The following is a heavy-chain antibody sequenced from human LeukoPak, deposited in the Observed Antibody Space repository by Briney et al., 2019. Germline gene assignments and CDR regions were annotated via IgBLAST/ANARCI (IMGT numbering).Heavy chain of an antibody. CDR3: ATVRGSYNEFDY. Sequence: ASVKVSCKVSGYTLTELSMHWVRQAPGKGLEWMGGFDPEDGETIYAQKFQGRVTMTEDTSTDTAYMELSSLRSEDTAVYYCATVRGSYNEFDYWGQGTLVTVSS. D-gene: IGHD1-26*01. V-gene: IGHV1-24*01. CDR1: GYTLTELS. J-gene: IGHJ4*02. CDR2: FDPEDGET.